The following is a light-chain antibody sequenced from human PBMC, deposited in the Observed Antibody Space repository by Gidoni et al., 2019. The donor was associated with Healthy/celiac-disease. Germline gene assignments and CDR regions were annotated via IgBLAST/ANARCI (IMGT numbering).Light chain of an antibody. J-gene: IGLJ2*01. CDR1: NLGDKY. V-gene: IGLV3-1*01. CDR2: QDS. Sequence: SYKLTQPPSVSVSPGQTASITCSGDNLGDKYACWYQQKPGQSPVLVIYQDSKRPSGIPERFPGSHSGNTATLTIRGTQAMDEADYYCQAWDSSTVVFGGGTKLTVL. CDR3: QAWDSSTVV.